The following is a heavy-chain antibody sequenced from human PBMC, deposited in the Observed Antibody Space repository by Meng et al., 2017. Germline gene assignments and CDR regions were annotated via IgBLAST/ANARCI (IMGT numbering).Heavy chain of an antibody. J-gene: IGHJ3*02. V-gene: IGHV3-33*01. CDR1: GFTFSSYG. Sequence: GESLKISCAASGFTFSSYGMYWVRQAPGKGLEWVAVIWYDGSNKYYADSVKGRFTISRDNSKNTLYLQMNSLRAEDTAVYYCARVFTMVRGGDVAFDIWGQGTMVTVSS. D-gene: IGHD3-10*01. CDR3: ARVFTMVRGGDVAFDI. CDR2: IWYDGSNK.